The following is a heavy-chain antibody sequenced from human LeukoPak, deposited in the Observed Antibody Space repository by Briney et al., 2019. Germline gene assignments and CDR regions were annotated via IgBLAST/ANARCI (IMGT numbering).Heavy chain of an antibody. V-gene: IGHV3-53*01. Sequence: GGSLRLSCAASGFTVSSNYMTWVRQAPGKGLEWVSVIYSGGRTYYADSVKGRFTVSRDNSKNTLYLDMNSLRAEDTAVYYCASRSAGDYVNTFDIWGQGAMVTVSS. CDR3: ASRSAGDYVNTFDI. J-gene: IGHJ3*02. CDR2: IYSGGRT. D-gene: IGHD4-17*01. CDR1: GFTVSSNY.